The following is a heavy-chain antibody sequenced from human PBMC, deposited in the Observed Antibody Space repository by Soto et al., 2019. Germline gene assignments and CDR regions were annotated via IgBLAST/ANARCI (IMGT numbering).Heavy chain of an antibody. V-gene: IGHV4-59*08. J-gene: IGHJ4*02. CDR3: ARHQGDYVFLFDY. D-gene: IGHD4-17*01. Sequence: SEALSPDRTVAGDGMIGYYWGWFSLPPGKGLEWIGYIYYSGSTNYNPSLKSRVTISVDTSKNQFSLKLSSVTAADTAVYYCARHQGDYVFLFDYRGQGTLVTVSS. CDR2: IYYSGST. CDR1: GDGMIGYY.